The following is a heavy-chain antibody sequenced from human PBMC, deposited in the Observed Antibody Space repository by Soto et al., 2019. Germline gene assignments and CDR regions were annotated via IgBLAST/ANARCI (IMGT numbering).Heavy chain of an antibody. J-gene: IGHJ6*02. CDR3: AREDGYNSAHYYYDGMDV. D-gene: IGHD5-12*01. CDR1: GYTFTSYY. CDR2: INPSGGST. Sequence: QVQLVQSGAEVKKPGASVKVSCKASGYTFTSYYMHWVRQAPGQGLEWMGIINPSGGSTSYAQKFQGRVTRTRDTSTSTVYMELSSLRSEDTAVYYCAREDGYNSAHYYYDGMDVWGQGTTVTVSS. V-gene: IGHV1-46*01.